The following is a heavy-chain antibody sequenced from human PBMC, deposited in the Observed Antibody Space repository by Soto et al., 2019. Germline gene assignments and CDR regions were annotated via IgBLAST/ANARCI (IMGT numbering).Heavy chain of an antibody. CDR2: INWNSGSI. CDR1: GFTFDDYA. CDR3: VKDESINWYSGHFRH. J-gene: IGHJ1*01. Sequence: EVQLVESGGGLVQPGRSLRLSCAASGFTFDDYAMHWVRQVPGKGLEWVSVINWNSGSIGYADSVKGRFAISRDNAKNSLHLQMNSLRAEDTAFYYCVKDESINWYSGHFRHWGQGTLVTVSS. V-gene: IGHV3-9*01. D-gene: IGHD6-13*01.